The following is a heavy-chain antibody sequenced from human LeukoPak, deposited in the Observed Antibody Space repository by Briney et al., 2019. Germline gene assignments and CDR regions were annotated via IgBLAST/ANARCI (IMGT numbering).Heavy chain of an antibody. V-gene: IGHV4-34*01. CDR3: ARDSEAVAGIPLDY. CDR2: INHSGST. Sequence: SETLSLTCAVYGGSFSGYYWSWIRQPPGKGLEWIGEINHSGSTNYNPSLKSRVTISVDTSKNQFSLKLSSVTAADTAVYYCARDSEAVAGIPLDYWGQGTLVTVSS. CDR1: GGSFSGYY. D-gene: IGHD6-19*01. J-gene: IGHJ4*02.